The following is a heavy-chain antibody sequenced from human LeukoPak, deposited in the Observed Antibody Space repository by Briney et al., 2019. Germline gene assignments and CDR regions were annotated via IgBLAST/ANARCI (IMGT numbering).Heavy chain of an antibody. V-gene: IGHV4-59*08. CDR1: GGSMRNYY. Sequence: SETLSLTCSVSGGSMRNYYWSWIRQPPGKTLEWIGYIYYSGSTNYNPSLKSRVTISVDTSKNQISLKLTSVTAADTAVYYCARDRNGPIDYWGQGTLVTVSS. CDR2: IYYSGST. D-gene: IGHD1-14*01. CDR3: ARDRNGPIDY. J-gene: IGHJ4*02.